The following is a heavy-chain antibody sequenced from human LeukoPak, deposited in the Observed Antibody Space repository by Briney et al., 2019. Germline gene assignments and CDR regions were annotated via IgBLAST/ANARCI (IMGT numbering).Heavy chain of an antibody. Sequence: PSETLSLTCTVSGGSISSGDYYWSWIRQPPGKGLEWIGYIYYSGTTYYNPSLKSRVTISVDTSKNQFSLKLTSVTAADTALYYCARHDSDSITPRGWFDPWGQGTLVTVSS. J-gene: IGHJ5*02. CDR3: ARHDSDSITPRGWFDP. CDR1: GGSISSGDYY. D-gene: IGHD3-3*01. CDR2: IYYSGTT. V-gene: IGHV4-30-4*01.